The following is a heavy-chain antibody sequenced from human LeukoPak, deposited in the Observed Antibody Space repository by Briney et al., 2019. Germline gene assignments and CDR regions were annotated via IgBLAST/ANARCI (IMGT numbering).Heavy chain of an antibody. Sequence: SETLSLTCAVYGGSFGGYYWSWVRQPPGKGLEWIGQINHSGSTNYNPSLKSRVTISVDTSKNQFSLKLSSVTAADTAVYYCARGNQYYYDSSGYYFLDYWGQGTLVTVSS. CDR2: INHSGST. D-gene: IGHD3-22*01. CDR1: GGSFGGYY. V-gene: IGHV4-34*01. J-gene: IGHJ4*02. CDR3: ARGNQYYYDSSGYYFLDY.